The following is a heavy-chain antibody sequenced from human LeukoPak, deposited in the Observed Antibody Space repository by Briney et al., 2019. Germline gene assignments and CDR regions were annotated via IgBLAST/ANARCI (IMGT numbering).Heavy chain of an antibody. CDR1: GGPISSSSYY. D-gene: IGHD3-10*01. V-gene: IGHV4-39*01. CDR3: ARLTMVRGVPDAFDI. J-gene: IGHJ3*02. Sequence: PSETLSLTCTVSGGPISSSSYYWGWIRHPPGKGLEWIVSIYYSGSTYYNPSLKSRVTISVDTSKNQFSLKLSSVTAADTAVYYCARLTMVRGVPDAFDIWGQGTMVTVSS. CDR2: IYYSGST.